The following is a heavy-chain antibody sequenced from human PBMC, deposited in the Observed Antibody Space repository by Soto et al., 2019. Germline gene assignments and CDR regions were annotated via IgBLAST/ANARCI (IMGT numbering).Heavy chain of an antibody. D-gene: IGHD6-13*01. CDR2: ISYDGSNE. CDR3: AKEDSWLYYYYYGMDV. Sequence: QVQLVESGGGVVQPGRSLRLSCAASGFTFSSYGIHWVRQAPGKGLEWVAVISYDGSNEYYADSVKGRFTISRDNSKNTLYLQMNSLRAEDTAVYYCAKEDSWLYYYYYGMDVWGHGTTVTVSS. J-gene: IGHJ6*02. CDR1: GFTFSSYG. V-gene: IGHV3-30*18.